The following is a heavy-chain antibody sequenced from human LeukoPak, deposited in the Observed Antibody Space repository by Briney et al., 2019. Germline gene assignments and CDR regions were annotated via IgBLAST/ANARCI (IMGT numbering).Heavy chain of an antibody. CDR3: ASYRSLLPIYGGSPDFVY. CDR2: IIPIFGTA. V-gene: IGHV1-69*05. J-gene: IGHJ4*02. CDR1: GGTFSSYA. D-gene: IGHD3-16*02. Sequence: SVKVSCKASGGTFSSYAISWVRQAPGQGLEWMGGIIPIFGTANYAQKFQGRVTITTDESTSTAYMELSSLRSEDTAVYYCASYRSLLPIYGGSPDFVYWGQGTLVTVSS.